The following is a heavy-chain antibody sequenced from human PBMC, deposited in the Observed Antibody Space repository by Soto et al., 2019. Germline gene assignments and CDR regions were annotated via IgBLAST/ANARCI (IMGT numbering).Heavy chain of an antibody. Sequence: QVQLVQSGAEVKKPGASVKVSCKASGYTFTNFGISWVRQAPGQGLEWMGWISAYNGNTNYAQKFQGRVTMTTPTSTRTAYMELRSLRSADTAVYSCARGGKPTDYWGQGTLVTLSS. V-gene: IGHV1-18*01. CDR3: ARGGKPTDY. CDR2: ISAYNGNT. D-gene: IGHD3-16*01. J-gene: IGHJ4*02. CDR1: GYTFTNFG.